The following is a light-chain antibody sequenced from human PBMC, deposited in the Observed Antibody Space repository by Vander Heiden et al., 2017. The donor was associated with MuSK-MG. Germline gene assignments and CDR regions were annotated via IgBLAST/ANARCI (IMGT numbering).Light chain of an antibody. V-gene: IGKV4-1*01. Sequence: DIVMTQSPDSLAVSLGERATINCKSGQSVLYSSNNKNYLAWYQQKPGQPPKLLIYWASTRESGVPDRFSGSGSGTDFTLTISSLQAEDVAVYYCQQYYSTLFTLGPGTKVDIK. CDR1: QSVLYSSNNKNY. CDR3: QQYYSTLFT. CDR2: WAS. J-gene: IGKJ3*01.